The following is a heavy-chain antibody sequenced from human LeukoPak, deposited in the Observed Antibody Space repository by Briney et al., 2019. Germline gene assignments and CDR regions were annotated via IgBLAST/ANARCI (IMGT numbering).Heavy chain of an antibody. CDR1: GYTLTELS. V-gene: IGHV1-24*01. J-gene: IGHJ4*02. CDR2: FDPEDGET. CDR3: ATRGRGEPPDNFDY. D-gene: IGHD3-16*01. Sequence: ASVKVPCKVSGYTLTELSMHWVRQAPGKGLEWMGGFDPEDGETIYAQKFQGRVTMTEDTSTDTAYMELSSLRSEDTAVYYCATRGRGEPPDNFDYWGQGTLVTVSS.